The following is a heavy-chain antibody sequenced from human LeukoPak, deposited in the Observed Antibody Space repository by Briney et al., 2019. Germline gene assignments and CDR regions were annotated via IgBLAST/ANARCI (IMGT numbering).Heavy chain of an antibody. J-gene: IGHJ3*02. CDR1: GGSISNSNYY. D-gene: IGHD3-9*01. CDR2: IYYSGST. CDR3: ATYYDIVDAFDI. V-gene: IGHV4-39*07. Sequence: SETLSLTCTVSGGSISNSNYYWGWIRQPPGKGLEWIGSIYYSGSTYHNPSLKSRVTISVDTSKNQFSLKLSSVTAADTAVYYCATYYDIVDAFDIWGQGTMVTVSS.